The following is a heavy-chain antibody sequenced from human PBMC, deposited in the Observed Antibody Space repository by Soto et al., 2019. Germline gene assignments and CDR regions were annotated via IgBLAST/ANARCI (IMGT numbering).Heavy chain of an antibody. D-gene: IGHD3-10*01. J-gene: IGHJ4*02. CDR2: IRDRAYSYAT. CDR3: TRLISAAHDY. CDR1: GFVFKDSS. Sequence: EVLVVESGGGMVQPGGSLKLSCAASGFVFKDSSIHWVRQASGKGLEWVGRIRDRAYSYATAYAESVKGRFTISRDDSNNTAYLQMSGLKTEDTAIYYCTRLISAAHDYWGQGTLVTVSS. V-gene: IGHV3-73*01.